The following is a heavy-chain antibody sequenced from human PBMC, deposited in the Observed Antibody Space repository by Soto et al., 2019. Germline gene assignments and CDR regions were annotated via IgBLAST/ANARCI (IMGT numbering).Heavy chain of an antibody. CDR2: ISGNSGKT. CDR1: GYMFTKSA. D-gene: IGHD6-19*01. J-gene: IGHJ4*01. CDR3: ARDGVAAGNINFDY. Sequence: QVHLVQSGAEVKKPGASVKVSCKASGYMFTKSAMHWVRQAPGQRLERMGWISGNSGKTKYSPKLQDRVTLTRDTAPSTAYMGLSSLRSEDTALYYCARDGVAAGNINFDYWGQGTLVTVSS. V-gene: IGHV1-3*01.